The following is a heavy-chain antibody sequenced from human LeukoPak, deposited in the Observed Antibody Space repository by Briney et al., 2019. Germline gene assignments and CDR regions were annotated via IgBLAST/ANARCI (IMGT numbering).Heavy chain of an antibody. J-gene: IGHJ6*03. Sequence: GSSVKVSCKASGGTFSSYAISWVRQAPGQGLEWMGGIIPIFGTANYAQKFQGRVTITTDESTSTVYMDLRSLRSEDTAVYFCAREEGGGMSGSLGGLFASYYTYYYMDVWGRGTTVAVSS. CDR1: GGTFSSYA. CDR2: IIPIFGTA. V-gene: IGHV1-69*05. CDR3: AREEGGGMSGSLGGLFASYYTYYYMDV. D-gene: IGHD3-16*01.